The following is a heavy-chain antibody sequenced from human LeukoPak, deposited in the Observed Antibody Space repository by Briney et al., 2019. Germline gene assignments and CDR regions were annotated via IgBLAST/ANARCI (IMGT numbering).Heavy chain of an antibody. CDR1: AFTFTSYG. CDR3: VKGATVKPFDY. J-gene: IGHJ4*02. D-gene: IGHD4-11*01. V-gene: IGHV3-30*02. Sequence: PGGSLRLSCAASAFTFTSYGLFWVRQAPGKGLGWVAFLHYDGSNKYYADSVKGRFTMSRDNSKNRLYLQMNSLRIEDTAVYFCVKGATVKPFDYWGQGTLVTVSS. CDR2: LHYDGSNK.